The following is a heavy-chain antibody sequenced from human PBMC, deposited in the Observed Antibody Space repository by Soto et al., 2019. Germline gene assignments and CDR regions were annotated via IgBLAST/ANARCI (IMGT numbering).Heavy chain of an antibody. CDR2: INPSGGST. CDR3: ARCPLGGVTTLSPCAFDI. D-gene: IGHD4-17*01. CDR1: GYTFTSYY. V-gene: IGHV1-46*01. Sequence: ASVKVSCKASGYTFTSYYMHWVRQAPGQGLEWMGIINPSGGSTSYAQKFQGRVTMTRDTSTSTVYMELSSLRSEDTAVYYCARCPLGGVTTLSPCAFDICGQGTMVTVSS. J-gene: IGHJ3*02.